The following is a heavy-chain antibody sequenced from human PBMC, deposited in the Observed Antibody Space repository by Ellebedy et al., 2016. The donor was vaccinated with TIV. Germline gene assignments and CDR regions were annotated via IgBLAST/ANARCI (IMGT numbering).Heavy chain of an antibody. D-gene: IGHD2-8*01. V-gene: IGHV3-NL1*01. CDR1: GFTFSSYG. CDR3: ARASVWNAFDV. J-gene: IGHJ3*01. Sequence: GESLKISXAASGFTFSSYGMHWVRQAPGARPEWVAVIYGGGSTYYPASVKDRFTVSRDDSKNTLYLQMNSLRAEDTAVYYCARASVWNAFDVWGQGTMVTVSA. CDR2: IYGGGST.